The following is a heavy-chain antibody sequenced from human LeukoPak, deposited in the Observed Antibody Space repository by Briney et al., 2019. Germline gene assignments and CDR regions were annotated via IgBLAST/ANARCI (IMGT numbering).Heavy chain of an antibody. CDR2: INSDGSST. V-gene: IGHV3-74*01. J-gene: IGHJ4*02. Sequence: GGSLRLPCAASGFTFSSYWMHWVRQAPGRGLVWVSRINSDGSSTSYADSVKGRFTISRDNAKNTLYLQMNSLRAEDTAVYYCARDSDGGHFDYWGQGTLVTVSS. CDR3: ARDSDGGHFDY. CDR1: GFTFSSYW. D-gene: IGHD4-23*01.